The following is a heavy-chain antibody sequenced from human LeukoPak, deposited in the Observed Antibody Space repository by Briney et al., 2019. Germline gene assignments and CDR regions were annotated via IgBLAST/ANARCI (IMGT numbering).Heavy chain of an antibody. CDR3: ARDLVCTVNCKDS. D-gene: IGHD3/OR15-3a*01. Sequence: SVKVSCKASGGTFSSYAISWVRQAPGQGLEWMGRIIPILGIANYAQKFQGRVTITADKSTSTAYMEQSSLRSEDTAVYYCARDLVCTVNCKDSWGQGTLVTVSS. CDR2: IIPILGIA. CDR1: GGTFSSYA. J-gene: IGHJ5*01. V-gene: IGHV1-69*04.